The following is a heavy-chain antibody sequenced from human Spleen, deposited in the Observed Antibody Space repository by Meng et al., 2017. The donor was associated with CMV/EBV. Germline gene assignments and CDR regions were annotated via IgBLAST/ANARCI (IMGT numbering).Heavy chain of an antibody. CDR2: ISDSADNT. D-gene: IGHD3-10*01. Sequence: GESLKISCAASGFTFRSYAMSWVRQAPGKGLEWVSAISDSADNTYYADSVRGRFTISRDNSKNTLSLQMNSLRAEDTAVYYCAKPRVTNSGLYFDYWGQGTLVTVSS. CDR3: AKPRVTNSGLYFDY. V-gene: IGHV3-23*01. CDR1: GFTFRSYA. J-gene: IGHJ4*02.